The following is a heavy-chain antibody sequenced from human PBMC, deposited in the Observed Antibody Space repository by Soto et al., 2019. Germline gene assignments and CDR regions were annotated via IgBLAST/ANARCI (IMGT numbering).Heavy chain of an antibody. J-gene: IGHJ2*01. CDR3: ARVIPITYWYFDL. D-gene: IGHD5-12*01. CDR2: IYYSGGT. CDR1: GGSIGIYY. Sequence: SDTLSLTCTVSGGSIGIYYWSWIRQPPGKGLEWIGYIYYSGGTNYAQKFQGWVTMTRDTSISTAYMELSRLRSDDTAVYYCARVIPITYWYFDLWGRGTLVTVSS. V-gene: IGHV4-59*01.